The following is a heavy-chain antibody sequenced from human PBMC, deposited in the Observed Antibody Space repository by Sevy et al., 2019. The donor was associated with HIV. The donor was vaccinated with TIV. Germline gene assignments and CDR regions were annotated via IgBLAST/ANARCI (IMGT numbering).Heavy chain of an antibody. Sequence: SETLSLTCTVSGGSISSGSYYWSWIRQPAGKGLEWIGRIYTSGSTNYNPSLKSRVTISVDTSKNQFSLKLSSVTAADTAVYYCARSSHCSGGSCYSTYYFDYWGQGTLVIVSS. J-gene: IGHJ4*02. V-gene: IGHV4-61*02. D-gene: IGHD2-15*01. CDR3: ARSSHCSGGSCYSTYYFDY. CDR1: GGSISSGSYY. CDR2: IYTSGST.